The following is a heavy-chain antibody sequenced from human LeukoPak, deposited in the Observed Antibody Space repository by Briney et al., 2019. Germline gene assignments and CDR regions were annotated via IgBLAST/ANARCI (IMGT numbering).Heavy chain of an antibody. CDR2: IYSDNT. J-gene: IGHJ6*03. D-gene: IGHD2/OR15-2a*01. CDR1: GFTVSSNS. V-gene: IGHV3-53*01. CDR3: AKDGSMPWGYYMDV. Sequence: GGSLRLSCTVSGFTVSSNSMSWVRQAPGKGLEWVSFIYSDNTHYSDSVKGRFTISRDNAKNSLYLEMNSLRAEDTAVYYRAKDGSMPWGYYMDVWGKGTTVTISS.